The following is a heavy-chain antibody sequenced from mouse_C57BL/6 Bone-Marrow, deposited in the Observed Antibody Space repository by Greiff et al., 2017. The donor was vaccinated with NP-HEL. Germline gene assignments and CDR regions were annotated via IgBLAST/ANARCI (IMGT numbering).Heavy chain of an antibody. CDR1: GFTFSSYA. CDR2: ISDGGSYT. D-gene: IGHD1-1*01. J-gene: IGHJ2*01. V-gene: IGHV5-4*01. CDR3: ARDLLSGGDY. Sequence: EVKLVESGGGLVKPGGSLKLSCAASGFTFSSYAMSWVRQTPEKRLEWVATISDGGSYTYYPANVKGRFPISRDNAKNNLYLQMSHLKSEDTAMYYCARDLLSGGDYWGQGTTLTVSS.